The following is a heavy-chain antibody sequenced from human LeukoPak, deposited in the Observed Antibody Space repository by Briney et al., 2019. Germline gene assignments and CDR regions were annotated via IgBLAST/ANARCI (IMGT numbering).Heavy chain of an antibody. V-gene: IGHV1-2*04. D-gene: IGHD5-18*01. CDR2: INPNSGGT. Sequence: WINPNSGGTNYAQKFQGWVTMTRDTSISTAYMELSRLRSDDTAVYYCARALGYSYGVSLDYWGQGTLVTVSS. J-gene: IGHJ4*02. CDR3: ARALGYSYGVSLDY.